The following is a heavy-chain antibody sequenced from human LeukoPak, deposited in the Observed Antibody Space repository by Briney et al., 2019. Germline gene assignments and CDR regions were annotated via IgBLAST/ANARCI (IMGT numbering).Heavy chain of an antibody. CDR2: INWNGGST. J-gene: IGHJ4*02. Sequence: PGGSLRLSCAASGFTFDDYGMSWVRQAPGKGLEWVSGINWNGGSTGYADSVKGRFTISRDNSKNTLYLQMNSLRAEDTAVYYCARDVIYDFWSGSKGTFDYWGQGTLVTVSS. CDR3: ARDVIYDFWSGSKGTFDY. CDR1: GFTFDDYG. V-gene: IGHV3-20*04. D-gene: IGHD3-3*01.